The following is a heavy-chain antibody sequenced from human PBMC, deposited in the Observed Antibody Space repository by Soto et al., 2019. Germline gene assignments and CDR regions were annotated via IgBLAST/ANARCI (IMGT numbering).Heavy chain of an antibody. V-gene: IGHV1-2*04. CDR3: VRDGGMATVPTLDFDY. CDR1: GYTFTGYY. D-gene: IGHD4-4*01. Sequence: ASVKVSCKASGYTFTGYYIHWVRQAPGQGLEWMGWINPNSGGTNYAQKFQGWVTMTRDMSISTAYMELSRLRSDDTAVYYCVRDGGMATVPTLDFDYWGQGTLVTVSS. CDR2: INPNSGGT. J-gene: IGHJ4*02.